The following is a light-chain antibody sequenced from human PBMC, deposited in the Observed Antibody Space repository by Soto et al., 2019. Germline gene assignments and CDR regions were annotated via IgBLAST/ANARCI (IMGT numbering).Light chain of an antibody. V-gene: IGLV2-8*01. Sequence: QSVLTPPPSASGSSVQSVTISCTGTSRDMGAYDYDSWYQQHPGKVPKLMTYEDSKRPSRVPDRCSASKSGNTASLTGSGLQAEDEADYYCSSHGGANNFDVYGTGTKVTVL. CDR3: SSHGGANNFDV. J-gene: IGLJ1*01. CDR1: SRDMGAYDY. CDR2: EDS.